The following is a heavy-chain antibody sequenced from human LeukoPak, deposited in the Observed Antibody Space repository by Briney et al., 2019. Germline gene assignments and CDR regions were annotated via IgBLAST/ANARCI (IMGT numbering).Heavy chain of an antibody. CDR3: ARGGVHYYYYMDV. CDR1: GGTFSTYA. Sequence: SVKVSCKSSGGTFSTYAISWVRQAPGQGLGWMGGIIPKFGTANYAQKLQGRVTITADESTSTAHMELSSLTSEDTAVYYCARGGVHYYYYMDVWGTGTTVSVSS. D-gene: IGHD2-8*01. CDR2: IIPKFGTA. J-gene: IGHJ6*03. V-gene: IGHV1-69*13.